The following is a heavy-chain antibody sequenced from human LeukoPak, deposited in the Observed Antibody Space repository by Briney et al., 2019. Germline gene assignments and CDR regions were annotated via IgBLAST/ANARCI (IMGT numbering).Heavy chain of an antibody. V-gene: IGHV3-30*18. D-gene: IGHD3-9*01. CDR3: AKSGVLRYFDWLFDY. Sequence: GRSLRLSCAASGFTFSSSAMHWVRQAPDKGLEWVAVISYDGSNKYYADSVKGRFTISRDNSKNTLYLQMNSLRAEDTAVYYCAKSGVLRYFDWLFDYWGQGTLVTVSS. CDR1: GFTFSSSA. J-gene: IGHJ4*02. CDR2: ISYDGSNK.